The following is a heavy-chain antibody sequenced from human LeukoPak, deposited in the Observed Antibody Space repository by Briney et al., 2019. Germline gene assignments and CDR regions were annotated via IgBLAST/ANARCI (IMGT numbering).Heavy chain of an antibody. CDR3: AKDHGGSHYPNWFDP. Sequence: PGGSLRLSCGASGFIFSSYGMHWVRQAPGKGLEWVAVISYDESNKYYADSVKGRFTISRDNSKNTLYLHLNSLRTEDTAVYYCAKDHGGSHYPNWFDPWGQGTLVTVSS. D-gene: IGHD1-26*01. J-gene: IGHJ5*02. CDR1: GFIFSSYG. CDR2: ISYDESNK. V-gene: IGHV3-30*18.